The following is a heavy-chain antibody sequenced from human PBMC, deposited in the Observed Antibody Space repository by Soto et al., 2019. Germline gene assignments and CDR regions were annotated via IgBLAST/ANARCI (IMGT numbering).Heavy chain of an antibody. J-gene: IGHJ4*02. D-gene: IGHD2-15*01. CDR2: ISAYNGNT. CDR1: GYTFTSYG. V-gene: IGHV1-18*01. CDR3: ARVPEDCSGGSCYRIDY. Sequence: ASVKVSCKASGYTFTSYGISWVRQAPGQGLEWMGWISAYNGNTSYAQKLQGRVTMTTDTSTSTAYMELRSLRSDDTAVYYCARVPEDCSGGSCYRIDYWGQGTLVTVSS.